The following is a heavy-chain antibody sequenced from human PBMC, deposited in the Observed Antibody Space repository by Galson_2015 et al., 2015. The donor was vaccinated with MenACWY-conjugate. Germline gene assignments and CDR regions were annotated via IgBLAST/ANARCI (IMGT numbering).Heavy chain of an antibody. V-gene: IGHV3-7*01. J-gene: IGHJ3*02. Sequence: SLRLSCAASGFTFSSYWMSWVRLAPGKGLEWVANINDEGGSGKYYVDSVKGRFSISRDNAKNSLYLQMSSLRAEDTAVYFCARESAAATNGNPFDIWGLGTMLTVSS. CDR3: ARESAAATNGNPFDI. D-gene: IGHD2-2*01. CDR1: GFTFSSYW. CDR2: INDEGGSGK.